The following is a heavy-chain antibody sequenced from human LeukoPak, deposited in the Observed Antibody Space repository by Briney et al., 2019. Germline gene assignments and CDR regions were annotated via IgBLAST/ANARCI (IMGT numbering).Heavy chain of an antibody. V-gene: IGHV1-18*01. Sequence: ASVKVSCKASGYTFTSYGISWVRQAPGQGLEWMGWISAYNGNTNYAQKLQGRVTMTRDTSISTAYMELSRLRSDDTAVYYCARLVTAIPHWGQGTLVTVSS. CDR3: ARLVTAIPH. CDR2: ISAYNGNT. CDR1: GYTFTSYG. D-gene: IGHD2-21*02. J-gene: IGHJ1*01.